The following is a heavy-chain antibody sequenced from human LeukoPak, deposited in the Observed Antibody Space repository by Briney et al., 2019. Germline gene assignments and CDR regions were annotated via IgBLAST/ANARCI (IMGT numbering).Heavy chain of an antibody. Sequence: SETLSLTCAVSGYSISSGYYWGWIRQPPGKGLEWIGEINHSGSTNYNPSLKSRVTISVDTSKNQFSLKLSSVTAADTAVYYCGGSGSTYYYYYGMDVWGQGTTVTVSS. CDR1: GYSISSGYY. J-gene: IGHJ6*02. CDR3: GGSGSTYYYYYGMDV. CDR2: INHSGST. D-gene: IGHD6-19*01. V-gene: IGHV4-38-2*01.